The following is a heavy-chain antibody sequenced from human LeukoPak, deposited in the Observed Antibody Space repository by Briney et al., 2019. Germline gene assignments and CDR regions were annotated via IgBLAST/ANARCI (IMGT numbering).Heavy chain of an antibody. J-gene: IGHJ4*02. CDR2: IKQDGSEK. V-gene: IGHV3-7*01. Sequence: GGSLRLSCAAYGFTFSSYWMTWVRQAPGKGLEWVANIKQDGSEKYYVDSVKGRFTISRDNAKNSLYLQMNSLRAEDTAVYYCARRYSSGWFFAYWGQGTLVTVSS. D-gene: IGHD6-19*01. CDR3: ARRYSSGWFFAY. CDR1: GFTFSSYW.